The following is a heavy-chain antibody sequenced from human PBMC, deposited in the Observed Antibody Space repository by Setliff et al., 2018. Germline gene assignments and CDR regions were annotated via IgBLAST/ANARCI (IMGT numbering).Heavy chain of an antibody. V-gene: IGHV3-23*01. Sequence: ASVKVSCAASGLTFRTYAMSWVRQAPGKGLEWVSSTTGSGGDRDYADSVKGRFTISRDNSKNTLYLQMNSLRAEDTAVYYCVTSTIIIYYFDFWGQGTPVTVSS. D-gene: IGHD3-10*01. CDR1: GLTFRTYA. CDR2: TTGSGGDR. J-gene: IGHJ4*02. CDR3: VTSTIIIYYFDF.